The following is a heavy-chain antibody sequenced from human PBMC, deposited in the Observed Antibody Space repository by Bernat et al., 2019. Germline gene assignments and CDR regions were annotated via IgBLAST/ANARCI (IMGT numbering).Heavy chain of an antibody. CDR2: IRSKANSYAT. Sequence: EVQLVESGGGLVQPGGSLKLSCAASGFTFSGSAMHWVRQASGNGLEWVGRIRSKANSYATAYAASVKGRFTISRDDSKNTAYLQMNSLKTEDTAVYYCSRWGIVGAMWGQGTLVTVSS. V-gene: IGHV3-73*01. CDR1: GFTFSGSA. D-gene: IGHD1-26*01. J-gene: IGHJ4*02. CDR3: SRWGIVGAM.